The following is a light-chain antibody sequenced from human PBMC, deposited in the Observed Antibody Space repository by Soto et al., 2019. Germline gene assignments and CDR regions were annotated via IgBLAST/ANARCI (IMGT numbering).Light chain of an antibody. V-gene: IGKV1-12*02. Sequence: DIKMTQSPSTLSASVGGRVTITCRASQSISSWLAWYQQKPGKAPKLLIYAASNLQSGVPSRFSGSGSGTDFTLTISSLQPEDLATYFCLSGHSRPFGGGTKVDIK. CDR1: QSISSW. CDR3: LSGHSRP. J-gene: IGKJ4*01. CDR2: AAS.